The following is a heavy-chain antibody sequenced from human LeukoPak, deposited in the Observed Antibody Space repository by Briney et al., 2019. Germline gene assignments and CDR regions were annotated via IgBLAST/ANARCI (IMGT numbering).Heavy chain of an antibody. Sequence: SVKVSCKASGGTFSSYAISWVRQAPGQGLEWMGRIIPILGIANYAQKFQGRVTMTTDTSTSTAYMELRSLRSDDTAVYYCARVMLEDSEFDYWGQGTLVTVSS. CDR1: GGTFSSYA. CDR2: IIPILGIA. J-gene: IGHJ4*02. D-gene: IGHD3-16*01. CDR3: ARVMLEDSEFDY. V-gene: IGHV1-69*04.